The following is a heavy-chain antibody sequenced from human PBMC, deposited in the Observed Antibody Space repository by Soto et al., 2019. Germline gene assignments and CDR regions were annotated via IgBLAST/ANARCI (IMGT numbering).Heavy chain of an antibody. V-gene: IGHV3-15*01. CDR2: MKSKTDGGTT. Sequence: EVQLVESGGGLVKPGGSLRLSCAASGFTFSNAWMSWVRQAPGKGLEWVGRMKSKTDGGTTDYAAPVKGRFTISRDDSKNTLYLQMNSLKTEDTAAYYCTTDRYKSSSWHYYYYGMDVWGQGTTVTVSS. J-gene: IGHJ6*02. D-gene: IGHD6-13*01. CDR1: GFTFSNAW. CDR3: TTDRYKSSSWHYYYYGMDV.